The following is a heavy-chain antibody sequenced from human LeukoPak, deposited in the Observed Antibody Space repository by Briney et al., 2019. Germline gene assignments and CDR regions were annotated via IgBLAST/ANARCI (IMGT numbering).Heavy chain of an antibody. CDR3: ARESESYDSSGSTFGY. Sequence: GGSLRLSCAGSELTFSNYEMNWVRQAPGKGLEWVSYISSSGRTMYYADSVKGRFTISRDNSKNTLYLQMNSLRAEDTTIYYCARESESYDSSGSTFGYWGQGTLVTVSS. CDR2: ISSSGRTM. CDR1: ELTFSNYE. D-gene: IGHD3-22*01. J-gene: IGHJ4*02. V-gene: IGHV3-48*03.